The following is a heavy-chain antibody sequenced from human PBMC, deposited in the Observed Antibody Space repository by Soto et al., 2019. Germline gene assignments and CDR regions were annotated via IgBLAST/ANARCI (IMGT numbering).Heavy chain of an antibody. D-gene: IGHD3-3*01. CDR3: ETDTVGGYSFWSGYYSDGLDV. CDR1: GFTFDSYA. V-gene: IGHV3-23*01. CDR2: ISGNGAGT. J-gene: IGHJ3*01. Sequence: EVKLLESGGGLAQPGGSLRLSCVGSGFTFDSYAISWVRQAPGKGLQWISAISGNGAGTDYAHSVKGRFTISRDNSKNTVHLQMNSLRAEDTALYYCETDTVGGYSFWSGYYSDGLDVWGQGTMVTVSS.